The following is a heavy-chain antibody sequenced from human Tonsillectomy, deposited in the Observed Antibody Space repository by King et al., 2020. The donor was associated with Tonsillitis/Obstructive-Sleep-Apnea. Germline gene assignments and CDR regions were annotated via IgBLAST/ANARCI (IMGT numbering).Heavy chain of an antibody. Sequence: PLQESGPGLVKPSQNLSLTCTVSGGSISSGGYYWSWIRQHPGKGLEWIGYIYYSGSTYYNPSLKSRVTISVDTSKNQFSLKLSSVTAADTAVYYCVRSSVTTYGPGDYWGQGTMVTVSS. J-gene: IGHJ4*02. CDR2: IYYSGST. CDR3: VRSSVTTYGPGDY. D-gene: IGHD4-17*01. CDR1: GGSISSGGYY. V-gene: IGHV4-31*03.